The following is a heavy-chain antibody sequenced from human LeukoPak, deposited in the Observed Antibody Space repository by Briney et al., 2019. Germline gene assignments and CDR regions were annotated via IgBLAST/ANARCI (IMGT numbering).Heavy chain of an antibody. V-gene: IGHV3-48*01. J-gene: IGHJ3*02. Sequence: PWGSLRLSCTASGFSFSSYSMNWVRQAPGKGLEWVSYISSSSNTIYYADSVKGRFTISRDNAKNSLYLQMNSLRAEDTAVYYCARDRAWGNDAFDIWGQGTMVTVSS. D-gene: IGHD3-16*01. CDR1: GFSFSSYS. CDR2: ISSSSNTI. CDR3: ARDRAWGNDAFDI.